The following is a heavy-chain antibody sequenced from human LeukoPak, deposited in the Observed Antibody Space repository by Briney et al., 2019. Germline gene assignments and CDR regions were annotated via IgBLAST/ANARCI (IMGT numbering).Heavy chain of an antibody. CDR2: ISWNSGSI. Sequence: GRSLRLSCAASGFTFGDYAMHWVRHAPGKGLEWVSGISWNSGSIGYADSVKGRFTISRDNAKNPLYLQMKSLRAEDTALYYCAKDIREGYDSGGDAFDIWGQGTMVTVSS. CDR1: GFTFGDYA. D-gene: IGHD3-3*01. V-gene: IGHV3-9*01. CDR3: AKDIREGYDSGGDAFDI. J-gene: IGHJ3*02.